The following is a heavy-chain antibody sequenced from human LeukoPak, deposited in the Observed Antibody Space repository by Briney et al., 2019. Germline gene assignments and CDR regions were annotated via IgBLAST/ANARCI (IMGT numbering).Heavy chain of an antibody. CDR1: GFTFVNAW. CDR3: TTLAFDVHY. CDR2: MESNPAGGRV. J-gene: IGHJ4*02. Sequence: GGSLRLSCAASGFTFVNAWMAWIRQAPGRGLEWVGRMESNPAGGRVDYAAPVKGRFTISRDDSRSTLYLQLNNLGAEDTAVYYCTTLAFDVHYWGRGTLITVSS. V-gene: IGHV3-15*04. D-gene: IGHD2/OR15-2a*01.